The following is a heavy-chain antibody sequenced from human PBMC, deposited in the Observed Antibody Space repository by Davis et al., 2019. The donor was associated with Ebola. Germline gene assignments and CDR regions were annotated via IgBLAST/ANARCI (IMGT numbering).Heavy chain of an antibody. CDR2: ISSSGSTI. Sequence: PGGSLRLSCAASGFTFSSYEMNWVRQAPGKGLEWVSYISSSGSTIYYADSVKGRFTISRDNAKNSLYLQMNSLRAEDTAVYYCARVGGFLEYYYGMDVWGQGTTVTVSS. D-gene: IGHD3-3*01. J-gene: IGHJ6*02. V-gene: IGHV3-48*03. CDR1: GFTFSSYE. CDR3: ARVGGFLEYYYGMDV.